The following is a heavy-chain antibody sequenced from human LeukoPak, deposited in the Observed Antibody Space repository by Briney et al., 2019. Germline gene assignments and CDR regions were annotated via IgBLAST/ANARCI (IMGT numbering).Heavy chain of an antibody. J-gene: IGHJ3*02. CDR2: INPNNGGT. CDR1: GYTFTCYS. CDR3: ARDWAYYDFWSGYSHDAFEI. V-gene: IGHV1-2*02. D-gene: IGHD3-3*01. Sequence: ASVKVSCQASGYTFTCYSMHWVRPAPCPGLEWMGWINPNNGGTNYAQKFQGRVTMTRDTSIRTAYTEMSRMRSDDTAVYYCARDWAYYDFWSGYSHDAFEIWGQGTMVTVSS.